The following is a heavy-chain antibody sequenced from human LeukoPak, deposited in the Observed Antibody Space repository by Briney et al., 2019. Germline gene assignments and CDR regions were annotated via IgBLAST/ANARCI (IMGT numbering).Heavy chain of an antibody. Sequence: SVKVSCRASGGSFSNFGISWVRQAPGQGLEWMGGIIPIFGTTNYTQKFQGRVTITADESTSTAYMELSSLGSEDTAVYYCAGGNSSGWEDFDYWGQGTLVTVSS. D-gene: IGHD6-19*01. CDR3: AGGNSSGWEDFDY. V-gene: IGHV1-69*13. CDR2: IIPIFGTT. CDR1: GGSFSNFG. J-gene: IGHJ4*02.